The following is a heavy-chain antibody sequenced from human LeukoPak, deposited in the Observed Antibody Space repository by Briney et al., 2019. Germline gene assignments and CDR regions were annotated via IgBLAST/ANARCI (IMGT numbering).Heavy chain of an antibody. V-gene: IGHV1-69*13. J-gene: IGHJ4*02. D-gene: IGHD6-19*01. Sequence: SVKVSCKAYGGTFSSNAISWVRQAPGQGLEWMGGIIPIFGTSNYAQKFQGRVTITADESTSTAYMELSSLGSEDTAVYYCATSSAVADPYYFDYWGQGTLVTVSS. CDR2: IIPIFGTS. CDR3: ATSSAVADPYYFDY. CDR1: GGTFSSNA.